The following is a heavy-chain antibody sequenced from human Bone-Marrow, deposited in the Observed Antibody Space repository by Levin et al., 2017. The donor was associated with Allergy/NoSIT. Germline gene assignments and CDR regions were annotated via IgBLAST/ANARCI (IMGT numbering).Heavy chain of an antibody. CDR3: ARGMGFGEIDY. D-gene: IGHD3-10*01. V-gene: IGHV1-8*01. J-gene: IGHJ4*02. CDR2: MNPNTGNT. Sequence: GESLKISCKASGYTFTTYDINWVRQATGQGLEWMGWMNPNTGNTGSAQKFQGRVTMTRNTSISTAYMELSSLRSEDTAVFYCARGMGFGEIDYWGQGTLVTVSS. CDR1: GYTFTTYD.